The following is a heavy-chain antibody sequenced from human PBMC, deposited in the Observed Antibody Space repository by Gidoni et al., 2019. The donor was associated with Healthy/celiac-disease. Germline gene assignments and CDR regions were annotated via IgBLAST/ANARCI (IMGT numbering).Heavy chain of an antibody. CDR2: IDPSDSYT. Sequence: EVQLVQSGAEVKKPGESLRISCKGSGYSFNSYWISWVRQMPGKGLEWMGRIDPSDSYTNYSPSFQGHVTISADKSISTAYLQWSSLKASDTAMYYCARLPRYCSGGSCYPGGGMDVWGQGTTVTVSS. CDR1: GYSFNSYW. J-gene: IGHJ6*02. D-gene: IGHD2-15*01. CDR3: ARLPRYCSGGSCYPGGGMDV. V-gene: IGHV5-10-1*03.